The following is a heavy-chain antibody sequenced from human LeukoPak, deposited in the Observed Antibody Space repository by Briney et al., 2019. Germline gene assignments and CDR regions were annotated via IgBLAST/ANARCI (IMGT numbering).Heavy chain of an antibody. CDR2: ISSSSNTV. D-gene: IGHD1-26*01. J-gene: IGHJ4*02. Sequence: GGSLRLSCAASGFTFSSYSMNWVRQAPGKGLEWVSYISSSSNTVYYADSVNGRFTISRDNAKNSLYLQMNSLRAEDTAVYYCVRDYLGGGSYYKDFDYWGQGTLVTVSS. V-gene: IGHV3-48*04. CDR3: VRDYLGGGSYYKDFDY. CDR1: GFTFSSYS.